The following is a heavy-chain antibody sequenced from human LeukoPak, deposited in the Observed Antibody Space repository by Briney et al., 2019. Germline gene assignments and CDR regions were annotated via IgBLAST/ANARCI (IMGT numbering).Heavy chain of an antibody. D-gene: IGHD3-10*01. CDR3: ARLPQSGNYLDY. Sequence: PGGSLRLSCAASGFTFSSSSMNWVRQAPGKGLEWVSYISSRSSDIYYADSVKGRFTISRDNAKNSLYLQMNSLRAEDTAVYYCARLPQSGNYLDYWGQGTLVTVSS. CDR2: ISSRSSDI. V-gene: IGHV3-48*01. J-gene: IGHJ4*02. CDR1: GFTFSSSS.